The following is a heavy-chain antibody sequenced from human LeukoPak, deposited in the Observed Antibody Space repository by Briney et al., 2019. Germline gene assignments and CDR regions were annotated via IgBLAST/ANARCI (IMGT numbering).Heavy chain of an antibody. CDR3: AQLVRDAFDI. CDR2: ISSSSSYI. Sequence: GGSLRLSCAASGFTFSSYSMNWVRQAPGRGLEWVSSISSSSSYIYYADSVKGRFTISRHHAKNSPYLQMHSPRAEDTAVYYCAQLVRDAFDISGQGKLVTVSS. CDR1: GFTFSSYS. J-gene: IGHJ3*02. D-gene: IGHD6-13*01. V-gene: IGHV3-21*01.